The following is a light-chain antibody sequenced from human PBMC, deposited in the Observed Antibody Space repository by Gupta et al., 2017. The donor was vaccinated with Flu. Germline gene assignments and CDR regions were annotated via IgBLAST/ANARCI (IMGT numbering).Light chain of an antibody. Sequence: QSALTQPASVSGSPGQSITISCSGTSSDVGRSDSVSWYQQRPDKAPKLIIFDVTNRPSGVSSRFSGSKSGNTASLTIAGLQAEDETDYYCCSYTSGSTFYVFGTGTKVTVL. CDR2: DVT. CDR1: SSDVGRSDS. CDR3: CSYTSGSTFYV. V-gene: IGLV2-14*01. J-gene: IGLJ1*01.